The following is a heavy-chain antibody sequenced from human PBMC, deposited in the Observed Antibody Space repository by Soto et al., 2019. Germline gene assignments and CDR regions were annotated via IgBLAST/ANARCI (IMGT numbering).Heavy chain of an antibody. CDR1: GFTFSDYW. CDR3: ARVAVAAPRYWYFDL. CDR2: IRGDGSST. Sequence: EVQLVESGGGLVQPGGSRRLSCAASGFTFSDYWMHWLRQAPGKGLVWVSRIRGDGSSTSHADSVKGRLTISRDNAKDTLYLQMNSLTVEDTAIYYCARVAVAAPRYWYFDLCGRGTLVTVSS. D-gene: IGHD6-13*01. V-gene: IGHV3-74*01. J-gene: IGHJ2*01.